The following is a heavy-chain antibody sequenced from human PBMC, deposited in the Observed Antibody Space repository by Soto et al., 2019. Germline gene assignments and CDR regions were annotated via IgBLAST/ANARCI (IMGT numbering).Heavy chain of an antibody. J-gene: IGHJ6*02. CDR3: ARGPPHYYDSSGSTVDV. CDR2: ISAYNGNT. Sequence: ASVKVSCEASGYTFTSYGISWVRQAPGQGLEWMGWISAYNGNTNYAQNLQGRVTMTTDTSTSTAYMELRSLRSDDTAVHYCARGPPHYYDSSGSTVDVWGQGTTVTVSS. D-gene: IGHD3-22*01. CDR1: GYTFTSYG. V-gene: IGHV1-18*04.